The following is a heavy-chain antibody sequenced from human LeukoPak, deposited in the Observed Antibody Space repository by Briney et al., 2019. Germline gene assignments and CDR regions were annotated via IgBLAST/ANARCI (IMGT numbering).Heavy chain of an antibody. CDR3: ARDRGMGIQVFDY. Sequence: GGSLRLSCGASVFTFGGYAMSWARQAPGKGLEWVSGITGSGDSTYYEDSVKGRFTISRDNSKNTLYLQMNSLRAEDTAVYYCARDRGMGIQVFDYWGQGTLVTVSS. CDR2: ITGSGDST. J-gene: IGHJ4*02. D-gene: IGHD5-18*01. V-gene: IGHV3-23*01. CDR1: VFTFGGYA.